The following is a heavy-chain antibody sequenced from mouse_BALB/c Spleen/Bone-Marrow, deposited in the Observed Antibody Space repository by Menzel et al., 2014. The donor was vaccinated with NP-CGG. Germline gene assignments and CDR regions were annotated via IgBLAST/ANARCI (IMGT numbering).Heavy chain of an antibody. CDR3: ASYYYGSYGFAY. V-gene: IGHV14-3*02. CDR2: IDPANGNT. CDR1: GLNIKDTY. D-gene: IGHD1-1*01. Sequence: VQLKESGAELVKPGASVKLSCTASGLNIKDTYMHWVKQRPEQGLEWIGRIDPANGNTKYDPKFQGKATITADTSSNTAYLQLSSLTSEDTAVYYCASYYYGSYGFAYWGQGTLVTVSA. J-gene: IGHJ3*01.